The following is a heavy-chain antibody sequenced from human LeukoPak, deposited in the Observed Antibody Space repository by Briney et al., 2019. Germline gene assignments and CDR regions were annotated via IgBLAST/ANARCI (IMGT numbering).Heavy chain of an antibody. J-gene: IGHJ6*03. CDR1: GFTFSSYS. V-gene: IGHV3-48*04. CDR3: ARSHGSGMYYYYMDV. Sequence: GGSLRLSCAASGFTFSSYSMNWVRPAPGKGLEWVSYISSSSTIYYADSVKGRFTISRDNAKNSLYLQMNSLRAEDTAVYYCARSHGSGMYYYYMDVWGKGTTVTVSS. CDR2: ISSSSTI. D-gene: IGHD3-10*01.